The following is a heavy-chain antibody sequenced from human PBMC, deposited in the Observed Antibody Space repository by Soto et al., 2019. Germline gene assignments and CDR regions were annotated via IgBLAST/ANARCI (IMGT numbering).Heavy chain of an antibody. CDR1: GGTFRTSA. CDR3: ARDKDRLQLGGNYYFILDV. CDR2: IMPVFRRP. V-gene: IGHV1-69*12. Sequence: QVQLVQSGAEVKKPGSSVKVSCKASGGTFRTSAFSWVRQAPGQGLEWVGGIMPVFRRPKYAQNFQDRVTITADESTSTAYMKLNSLRSADTAVYYCARDKDRLQLGGNYYFILDVWGQGTAVTVSS. J-gene: IGHJ6*02. D-gene: IGHD1-1*01.